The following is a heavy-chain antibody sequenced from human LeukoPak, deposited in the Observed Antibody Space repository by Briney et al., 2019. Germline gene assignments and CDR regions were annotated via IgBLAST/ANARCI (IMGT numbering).Heavy chain of an antibody. CDR2: ISYDGSNK. Sequence: GGSLRPSCAASGFTFSSYGMHWVRQAPGKGLEWVAVISYDGSNKYYADSVKGRFTISRDNSKNTLYLQMNSLRAEDTAVYYCAKDLGGYSYGYVESYYGMDVWGQGTTVTVSS. CDR3: AKDLGGYSYGYVESYYGMDV. J-gene: IGHJ6*02. D-gene: IGHD5-18*01. CDR1: GFTFSSYG. V-gene: IGHV3-30*18.